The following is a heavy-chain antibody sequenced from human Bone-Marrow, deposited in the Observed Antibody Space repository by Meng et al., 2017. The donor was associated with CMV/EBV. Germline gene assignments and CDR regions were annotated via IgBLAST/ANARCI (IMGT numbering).Heavy chain of an antibody. J-gene: IGHJ6*02. V-gene: IGHV1-69*05. Sequence: SVKVSCKASGGTFSSYAISWVRQAPGQGLEWMGGIIPIFGTANYAQKFQGRVTITTDESTSTAYMELSSLRSEDTAVYYCARDDLVVVINYQGYYYGMDVWGQGTTVTVSS. CDR3: ARDDLVVVINYQGYYYGMDV. CDR2: IIPIFGTA. D-gene: IGHD3-22*01. CDR1: GGTFSSYA.